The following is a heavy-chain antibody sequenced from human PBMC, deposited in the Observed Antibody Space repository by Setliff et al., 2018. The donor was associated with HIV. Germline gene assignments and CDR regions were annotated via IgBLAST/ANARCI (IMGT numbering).Heavy chain of an antibody. Sequence: SETLSLTCIVSGGSISSSSYYWGWIRQPPGKGLEWIGTVYYSGSTYYNPSIKSRVTISVDTSENQFSLKLSSVTAADPAVYYCARDGYSSRWYVISGSFDYWGQGILVTVSS. CDR3: ARDGYSSRWYVISGSFDY. J-gene: IGHJ4*02. CDR1: GGSISSSSYY. V-gene: IGHV4-39*07. CDR2: VYYSGST. D-gene: IGHD6-13*01.